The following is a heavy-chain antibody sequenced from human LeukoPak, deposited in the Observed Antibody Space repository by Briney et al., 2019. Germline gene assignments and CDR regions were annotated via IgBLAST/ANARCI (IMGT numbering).Heavy chain of an antibody. V-gene: IGHV4-59*01. CDR1: GGSIRKYY. D-gene: IGHD3-10*01. CDR3: AREGWFGEPLTYFDY. CDR2: IYYIGTT. Sequence: PSETLSLTCSVSGGSIRKYYWSWIRQPPGKGLESIGYIYYIGTTNYNPSLKSRVTISVDTSTDQFSLKLKSVTAADTAVYYCAREGWFGEPLTYFDYWGPGALVTVPS. J-gene: IGHJ4*02.